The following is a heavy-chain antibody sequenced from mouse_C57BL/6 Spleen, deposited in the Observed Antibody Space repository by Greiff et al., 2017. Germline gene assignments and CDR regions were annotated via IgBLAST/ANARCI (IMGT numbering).Heavy chain of an antibody. CDR1: GYSFTGYY. D-gene: IGHD2-5*01. J-gene: IGHJ4*01. V-gene: IGHV1-42*01. CDR3: ARSNYVDYYAMDY. Sequence: EVKLMESGPELVKPGASVKISCKASGYSFTGYYMNWVKQSPEKSLEWIGEINPSTGGTTYNQKFKAKATLTVDKSSSTAYMQLKSLTSEDSAVYYCARSNYVDYYAMDYWGQGTSVTVSS. CDR2: INPSTGGT.